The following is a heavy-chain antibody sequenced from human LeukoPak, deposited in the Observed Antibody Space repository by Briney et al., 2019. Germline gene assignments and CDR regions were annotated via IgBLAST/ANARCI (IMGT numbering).Heavy chain of an antibody. Sequence: GGSLRLSCAASGFTFSSYAMSWVRQAPGKGLEWVSAISGSGGSTYYADSVKGRFTISRDNSKNTLYLQMNSLRAEDTAVYYCAKDLTMVRLLYYYYYMDVWGKGTTVTVSS. V-gene: IGHV3-23*01. CDR1: GFTFSSYA. CDR3: AKDLTMVRLLYYYYYMDV. J-gene: IGHJ6*03. D-gene: IGHD3-10*01. CDR2: ISGSGGST.